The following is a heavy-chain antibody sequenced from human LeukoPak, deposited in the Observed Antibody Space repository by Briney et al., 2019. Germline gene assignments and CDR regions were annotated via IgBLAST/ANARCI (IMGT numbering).Heavy chain of an antibody. V-gene: IGHV3-23*01. J-gene: IGHJ4*02. CDR3: AKGLYYYDSSGYCDY. CDR2: ISGSGGST. D-gene: IGHD3-22*01. Sequence: GGPLRLSCAASGFTFSSYAMSWVRQAPGKGLEWVSAISGSGGSTYYADSVKGRFTISRDNSKNTLYLQMNSLRAEDTAVYYCAKGLYYYDSSGYCDYWGQGTLVTVSS. CDR1: GFTFSSYA.